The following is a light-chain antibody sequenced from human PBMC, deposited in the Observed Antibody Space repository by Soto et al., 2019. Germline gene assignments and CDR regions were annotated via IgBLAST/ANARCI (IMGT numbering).Light chain of an antibody. J-gene: IGKJ1*01. CDR3: QQYNNWPRWT. CDR2: GAS. CDR1: QSVSSN. Sequence: EIVMTQSPATLSVSPGERATLSCRASQSVSSNLAWYQQKPGQAPRLLIYGASTRATCIPARFSGSGSGTEFTLTISSLKSEDFAVYYCQQYNNWPRWTFGQGTKVEIK. V-gene: IGKV3-15*01.